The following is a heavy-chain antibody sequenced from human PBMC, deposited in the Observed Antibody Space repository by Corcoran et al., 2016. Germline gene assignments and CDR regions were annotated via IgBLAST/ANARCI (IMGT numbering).Heavy chain of an antibody. CDR3: SGRGHDYGVYY. CDR1: GERVSGNNFV. CDR2: TYYRSKWYS. D-gene: IGHD4-17*01. Sequence: QVQLQQSGPGLVKPSQTLSLTCAISGERVSGNNFVWNWIRQSPSRGLEWLGRTYYRSKWYSDYAVSMKSRVTISPDPSKNQFSLQLNSVTPDDTSLYYCSGRGHDYGVYYWGQGTLVTVAS. V-gene: IGHV6-1*01. J-gene: IGHJ4*02.